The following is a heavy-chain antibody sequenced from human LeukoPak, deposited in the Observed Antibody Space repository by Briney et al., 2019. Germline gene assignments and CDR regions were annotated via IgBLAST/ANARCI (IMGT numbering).Heavy chain of an antibody. CDR2: IYYSGST. Sequence: PSETLSLTCTVSGGSISSYYWSWIRQPPGKGLEWIGYIYYSGSTNYNPSLKSRVTISVDTSKNQFSLKLSSVTAADTAVYYCARAMVRGVITQYNWFDPWGQGTLVTVSS. D-gene: IGHD3-10*01. CDR1: GGSISSYY. CDR3: ARAMVRGVITQYNWFDP. J-gene: IGHJ5*02. V-gene: IGHV4-59*08.